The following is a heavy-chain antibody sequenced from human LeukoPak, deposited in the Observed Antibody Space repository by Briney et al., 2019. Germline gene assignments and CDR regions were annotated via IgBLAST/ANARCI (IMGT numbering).Heavy chain of an antibody. Sequence: GGSLRLSCAASGFILSGAWMHWVRQAPGKGLEWVSAISGSGGSTYYADSVKGRFTISRDNAKNSLYLQMNSLRAEDTAVYYCASGMRVGPNIWGQGTLVTVSS. V-gene: IGHV3-21*01. CDR2: ISGSGGST. CDR3: ASGMRVGPNI. CDR1: GFILSGAW. D-gene: IGHD1-26*01. J-gene: IGHJ4*02.